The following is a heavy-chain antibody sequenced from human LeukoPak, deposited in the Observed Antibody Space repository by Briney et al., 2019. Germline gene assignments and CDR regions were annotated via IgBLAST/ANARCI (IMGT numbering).Heavy chain of an antibody. J-gene: IGHJ4*02. D-gene: IGHD3-22*01. V-gene: IGHV1-69*13. CDR1: GGTFISYA. CDR3: ARGWDYDSGGRPTAYVY. Sequence: SVKVSCKASGGTFISYAISWVRQAPGQGLEWMGGIIPIFGTANYAQKFQGRVTITADESTSTAYMELSSLRSEDTAVYYCARGWDYDSGGRPTAYVYWGQGTQVSVSS. CDR2: IIPIFGTA.